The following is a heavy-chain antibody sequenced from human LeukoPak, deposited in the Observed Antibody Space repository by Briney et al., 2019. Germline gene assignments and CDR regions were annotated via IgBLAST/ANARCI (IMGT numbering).Heavy chain of an antibody. J-gene: IGHJ4*02. CDR1: GYTFTGYY. CDR2: IDPNSGGT. CDR3: ALMLRGVIYHFDS. D-gene: IGHD3-10*01. Sequence: GASVKVSCKASGYTFTGYYMHWVRQAPGQGLEWMGWIDPNSGGTNYARKFEGRVTMTRDTSISTDYVELSRLKSDDTAVYYCALMLRGVIYHFDSWGQGTLVTVSP. V-gene: IGHV1-2*02.